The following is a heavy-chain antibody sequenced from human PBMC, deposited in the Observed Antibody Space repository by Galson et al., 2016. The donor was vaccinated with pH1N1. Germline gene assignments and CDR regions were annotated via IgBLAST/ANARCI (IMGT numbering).Heavy chain of an antibody. D-gene: IGHD3-10*01. V-gene: IGHV3-23*01. CDR1: GFTFSSFA. CDR3: AKTTTHDLWYYYGMDV. Sequence: LRPSCAASGFTFSSFAMNWVRQGPGKGLEWVSSISSTGGETYYADSVKGRFTISRDNSKNTLYLQVNSLRAEDTAVYFCAKTTTHDLWYYYGMDVWGRGTLVTVSS. J-gene: IGHJ2*01. CDR2: ISSTGGET.